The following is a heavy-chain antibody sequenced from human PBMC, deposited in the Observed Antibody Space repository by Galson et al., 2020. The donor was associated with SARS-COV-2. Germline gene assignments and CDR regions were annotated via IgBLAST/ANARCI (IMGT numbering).Heavy chain of an antibody. CDR2: IYPGDSDT. D-gene: IGHD2-15*01. CDR3: ARSGESSRYCGGGSCYSRVDY. V-gene: IGHV5-51*01. J-gene: IGHJ4*02. CDR1: GYSFTNYW. Sequence: GESLKISCKGFGYSFTNYWIGWVRQMPGKGLEWMGIIYPGDSDTRHSPSFQGQVTISADKSISTVYLQWSRLKASESAMYYCARSGESSRYCGGGSCYSRVDYWGQGTLV.